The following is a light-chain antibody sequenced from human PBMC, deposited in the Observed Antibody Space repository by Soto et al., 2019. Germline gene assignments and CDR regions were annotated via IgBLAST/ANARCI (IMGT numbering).Light chain of an antibody. J-gene: IGKJ1*01. CDR2: DAS. CDR3: QQYGSSPPT. Sequence: EIVLTQSPGTLSLSPGERATLSCRASQSVSSSYLVWYQQKPGQASRLLIIDASRRATGIPDRFSGSGSGTDFTLTISRLEPEDIAVYFCQQYGSSPPTFGQGTKVEIK. CDR1: QSVSSSY. V-gene: IGKV3-20*01.